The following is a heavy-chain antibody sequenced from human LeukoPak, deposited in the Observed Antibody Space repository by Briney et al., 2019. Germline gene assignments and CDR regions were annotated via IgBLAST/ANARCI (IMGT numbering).Heavy chain of an antibody. CDR2: IKKDGIEK. CDR3: AKVRSAISYFDS. CDR1: GFTLSSDW. V-gene: IGHV3-7*03. J-gene: IGHJ4*02. D-gene: IGHD2-2*01. Sequence: GGSLRLSCVVSGFTLSSDWMSWVRQAPGKGLEWVANIKKDGIEKYYVESVKGRFTISRDNAKNSLSLQMNSLRAEDTAMYYCAKVRSAISYFDSWGQGTLVTVSS.